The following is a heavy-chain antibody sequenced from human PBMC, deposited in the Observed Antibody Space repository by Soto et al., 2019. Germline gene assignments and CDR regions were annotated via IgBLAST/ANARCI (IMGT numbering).Heavy chain of an antibody. D-gene: IGHD4-17*01. CDR2: IVRDGSEK. Sequence: QVQLVESGGGVAQPGRSLRLSCAASGFGFSSHGMHWVRQAPGKGLEWLAVIVRDGSEKFYADSVRGRFTISRDNSKNTLYLEMTSLRAEDTAVYYCARDDDYDDNGLDSWGQGTLVTVSS. CDR3: ARDDDYDDNGLDS. J-gene: IGHJ5*01. CDR1: GFGFSSHG. V-gene: IGHV3-33*01.